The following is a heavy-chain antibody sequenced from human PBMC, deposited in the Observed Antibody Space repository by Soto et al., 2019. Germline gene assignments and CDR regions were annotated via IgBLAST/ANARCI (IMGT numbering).Heavy chain of an antibody. CDR2: ISSSGSTI. D-gene: IGHD1-26*01. J-gene: IGHJ6*02. V-gene: IGHV3-48*03. CDR3: ARHKPPGGYYCYYYGMDV. Sequence: GGSLRLSCAASGFTFSSYEMNWVRQAPGKGLEWVSYISSSGSTIYYADSVKGRFTISRDNAKNSLYLQMNSLRAEDTAVYYCARHKPPGGYYCYYYGMDVWGQGTTVTVSS. CDR1: GFTFSSYE.